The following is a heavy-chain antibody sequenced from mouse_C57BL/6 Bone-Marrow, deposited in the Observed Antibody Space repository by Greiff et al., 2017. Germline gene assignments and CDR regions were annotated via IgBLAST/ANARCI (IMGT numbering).Heavy chain of an antibody. Sequence: QVQLQQSGAELARPGASVKLSCKASGYTFTSYGISWVKQRTGQGLEWIGEIYPRSGNTYYNEKFKGKATLTADKSSSTAYMELRRLTSEDSAVYFGARSHYGSSYPYAMDYWGQGTSVTVSS. CDR1: GYTFTSYG. J-gene: IGHJ4*01. CDR3: ARSHYGSSYPYAMDY. CDR2: IYPRSGNT. D-gene: IGHD1-1*01. V-gene: IGHV1-81*01.